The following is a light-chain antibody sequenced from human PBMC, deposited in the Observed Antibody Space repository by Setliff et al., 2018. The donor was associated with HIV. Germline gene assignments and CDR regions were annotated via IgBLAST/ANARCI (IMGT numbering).Light chain of an antibody. CDR3: SSYAGSNDLV. CDR1: SSDVGGYNY. CDR2: EVS. J-gene: IGLJ2*01. Sequence: QSVLTQPPSASGSPGQSVTISCTGTSSDVGGYNYVSWYQQHPGKAPKLLIYEVSERPSGVPDRFSGSKSGNTASLTVSELQAKDEADYYCSSYAGSNDLVFGGGTK. V-gene: IGLV2-8*01.